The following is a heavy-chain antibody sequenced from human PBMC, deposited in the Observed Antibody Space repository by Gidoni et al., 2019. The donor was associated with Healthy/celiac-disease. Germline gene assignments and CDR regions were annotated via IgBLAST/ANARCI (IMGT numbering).Heavy chain of an antibody. V-gene: IGHV4-38-2*01. J-gene: IGHJ5*02. D-gene: IGHD5-12*01. CDR2: IYHSGST. CDR3: ARHQGGWLQAFDP. CDR1: GYSISSGYY. Sequence: QVQLQESGPGLVKPSETLSLTCAVSGYSISSGYYWGWIRQPPGKGLEWIGSIYHSGSTYYNPSLKSRVTISVDTSKNQFSLKLSSVTAADTAVYYCARHQGGWLQAFDPWGQGTLVTVSS.